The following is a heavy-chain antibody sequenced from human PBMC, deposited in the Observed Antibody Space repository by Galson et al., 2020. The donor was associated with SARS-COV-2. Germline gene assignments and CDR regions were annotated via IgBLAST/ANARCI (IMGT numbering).Heavy chain of an antibody. CDR2: TRNKPNSYTT. V-gene: IGHV3-72*01. Sequence: QAGGSLRLCCAVSGFIFSDHYMDWVRQAPGKGLEWAGRTRNKPNSYTTEYAASVKGRFTISRDDSKNLLYLQMNSLKTEDTAVYYCARSKGNAGAFDIWGQGTMVTVSS. CDR1: GFIFSDHY. J-gene: IGHJ3*02. CDR3: ARSKGNAGAFDI.